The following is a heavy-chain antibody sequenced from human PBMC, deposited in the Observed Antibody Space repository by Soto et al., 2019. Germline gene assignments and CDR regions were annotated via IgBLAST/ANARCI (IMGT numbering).Heavy chain of an antibody. D-gene: IGHD5-12*01. CDR1: GFTFSSYG. CDR2: ISYDGSNK. Sequence: SLRLSCAASGFTFSSYGMHWGRQAPGKGLEWVAVISYDGSNKYYADSVKGRFTISRDNSKNTLYLQMNSLRAEDTAVYYCAKGSGYDLIDYYYYMDVWGKGTTVTVSS. J-gene: IGHJ6*03. CDR3: AKGSGYDLIDYYYYMDV. V-gene: IGHV3-30*18.